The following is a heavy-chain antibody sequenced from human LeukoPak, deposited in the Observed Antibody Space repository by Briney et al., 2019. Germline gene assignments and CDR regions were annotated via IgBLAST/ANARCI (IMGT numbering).Heavy chain of an antibody. V-gene: IGHV1-8*01. Sequence: ASVKVPCKTSGYSFTSHNINWVRQATGQGLEWMGWVSPSSGNTAYAQKFQGRVTMTRDTSISTAYMELSSLTSEDTAVYYCARGHPGYASGWPDYWGQGTLVTVSS. J-gene: IGHJ4*02. D-gene: IGHD6-19*01. CDR2: VSPSSGNT. CDR1: GYSFTSHN. CDR3: ARGHPGYASGWPDY.